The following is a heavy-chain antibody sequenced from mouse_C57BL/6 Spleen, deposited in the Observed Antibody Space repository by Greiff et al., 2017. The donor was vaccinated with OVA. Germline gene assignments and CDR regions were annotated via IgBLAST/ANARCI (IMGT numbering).Heavy chain of an antibody. CDR3: ARGGRLAMDY. Sequence: EVKLMESEGGLVQPGSSMKLSCTASGFTFSDYYMAWVRQVPEKGLEWVANINYDGSSTYYLDSLKSRFIISRDNAKNILYLQMSSLKSEDTATYYCARGGRLAMDYWGQGTSVTVAS. CDR2: INYDGSST. J-gene: IGHJ4*01. CDR1: GFTFSDYY. V-gene: IGHV5-16*01.